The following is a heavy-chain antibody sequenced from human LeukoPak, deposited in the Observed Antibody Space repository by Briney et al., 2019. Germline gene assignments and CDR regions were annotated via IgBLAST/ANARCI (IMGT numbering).Heavy chain of an antibody. V-gene: IGHV3-48*03. CDR2: ITSSGSST. CDR3: ARDLEIRYYGMLTRPGWYFDL. Sequence: GGSLRLSCAASGFTFSSYEMNWVRQAPGRGLEWVSYITSSGSSTYYADSVKGRFTISRDNAKNSLYLQMNSLRVEDTAVYYCARDLEIRYYGMLTRPGWYFDLWGRGTLVTVSS. D-gene: IGHD3-9*01. CDR1: GFTFSSYE. J-gene: IGHJ2*01.